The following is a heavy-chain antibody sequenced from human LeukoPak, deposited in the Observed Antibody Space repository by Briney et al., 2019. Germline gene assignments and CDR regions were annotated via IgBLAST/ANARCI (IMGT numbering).Heavy chain of an antibody. D-gene: IGHD3-22*01. J-gene: IGHJ4*02. CDR1: GGSISSYY. CDR2: IYYRGST. V-gene: IGHV4-59*01. Sequence: PSETLSLTCTVSGGSISSYYWSWIRQPPGKGLELIGFIYYRGSTTYNPSLKSRVTISVDTSKNQFSLKLSSVTAADTAVYYCARGGYYDSSGYSKFDYWGQGTLVTVSS. CDR3: ARGGYYDSSGYSKFDY.